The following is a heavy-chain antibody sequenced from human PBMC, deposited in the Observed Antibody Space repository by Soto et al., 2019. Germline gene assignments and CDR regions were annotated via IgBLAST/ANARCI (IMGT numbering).Heavy chain of an antibody. J-gene: IGHJ4*02. Sequence: QVELQESGPRLVKSSGTLSLTCEVSSGSISTGNWWSWVRHPPGKGLEWIGEIYYTGATNYNPSLKSRVTVTIDKSKDQFSLILTSATAADTAVYYCARVFSSGSGWMYYFDFWGQGILVSVSS. CDR3: ARVFSSGSGWMYYFDF. CDR1: SGSISTGNW. CDR2: IYYTGAT. D-gene: IGHD6-25*01. V-gene: IGHV4-4*02.